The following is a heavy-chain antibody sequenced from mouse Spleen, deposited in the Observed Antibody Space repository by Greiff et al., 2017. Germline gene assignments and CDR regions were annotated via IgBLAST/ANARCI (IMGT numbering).Heavy chain of an antibody. V-gene: IGHV1-53*01. CDR3: ARLGEYYSNYYAMDY. CDR2: INPSNGGT. Sequence: VQLQQSGTELVKPGASVKLSCKASGYTFTSYWMHWVKQRPGQGLEWIGNINPSNGGTNYNEKFKSKATLTVDKSSSTAYMQLSSLTSEDSAVYYCARLGEYYSNYYAMDYWGQGTSVTVSS. J-gene: IGHJ4*01. CDR1: GYTFTSYW. D-gene: IGHD2-5*01.